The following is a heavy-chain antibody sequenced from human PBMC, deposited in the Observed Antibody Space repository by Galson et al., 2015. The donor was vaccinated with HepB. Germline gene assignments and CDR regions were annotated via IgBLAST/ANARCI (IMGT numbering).Heavy chain of an antibody. Sequence: SWTKYSADSVKGRFTTSRDNGKNTLYLEMSSLKVEDTAVYYCTRDQRAVTDHDAFDVWGQGTMVAVSS. V-gene: IGHV3-48*04. CDR3: TRDQRAVTDHDAFDV. J-gene: IGHJ3*01. CDR2: SWTK.